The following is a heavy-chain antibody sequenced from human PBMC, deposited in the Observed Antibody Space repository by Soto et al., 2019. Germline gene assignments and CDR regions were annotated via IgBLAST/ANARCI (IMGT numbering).Heavy chain of an antibody. V-gene: IGHV1-46*01. J-gene: IGHJ5*02. CDR2: INPSGGAT. D-gene: IGHD2-2*01. CDR3: ARGAYLGYCTNSNCYGRQYNWFDP. CDR1: GYTFTGYY. Sequence: ASVKVSCKASGYTFTGYYLHWVRQAPGRGLEWMGMINPSGGATTYAQKFQGRLTMTGDASTSTVYMELSSLRSEDTAVYYCARGAYLGYCTNSNCYGRQYNWFDPWGQGTLVTVSS.